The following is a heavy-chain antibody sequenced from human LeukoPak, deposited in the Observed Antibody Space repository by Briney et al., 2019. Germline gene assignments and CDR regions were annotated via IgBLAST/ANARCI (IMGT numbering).Heavy chain of an antibody. CDR3: AKGNGDDYYGSGSYLNYFDY. V-gene: IGHV3-9*03. CDR2: ISWNSGSI. CDR1: GFTFDDYA. D-gene: IGHD3-10*01. J-gene: IGHJ4*02. Sequence: GGSLRLSCAASGFTFDDYAMHWVRQAPGKGLEWVSGISWNSGSIGYADSVKGRFTISRDNAKNSLYLQMNSLRAEDMALYYCAKGNGDDYYGSGSYLNYFDYWGQGTLVTVSS.